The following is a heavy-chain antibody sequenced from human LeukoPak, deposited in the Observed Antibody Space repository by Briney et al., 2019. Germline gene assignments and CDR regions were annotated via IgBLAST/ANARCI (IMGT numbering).Heavy chain of an antibody. Sequence: PSQTLSLTCSVSGDSISSGSYYWSWIRQPAGKGLEWIGRIYTSGSTNYIPSLKSRLTISVDTSKNQFSLRLSSVTAADTAVYYCARASCDDAFDVWGQGTMVTVSS. CDR3: ARASCDDAFDV. J-gene: IGHJ3*01. CDR1: GDSISSGSYY. D-gene: IGHD2-15*01. CDR2: IYTSGST. V-gene: IGHV4-61*02.